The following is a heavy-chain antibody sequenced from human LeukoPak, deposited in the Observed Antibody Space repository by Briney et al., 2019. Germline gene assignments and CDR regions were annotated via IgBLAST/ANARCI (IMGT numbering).Heavy chain of an antibody. CDR1: GGSISSSSYY. CDR2: IYYSGST. Sequence: PSETLSLTCTVSGGSISSSSYYWGWIRQPPGKGLEWIGSIYYSGSTYYNPSLKSRVTISVDTSKNQFSLKLSSVTAADTAVYYCAQQLGNSYYYYYYMDVWGKGTTVTVSS. D-gene: IGHD6-6*01. J-gene: IGHJ6*03. CDR3: AQQLGNSYYYYYYMDV. V-gene: IGHV4-39*07.